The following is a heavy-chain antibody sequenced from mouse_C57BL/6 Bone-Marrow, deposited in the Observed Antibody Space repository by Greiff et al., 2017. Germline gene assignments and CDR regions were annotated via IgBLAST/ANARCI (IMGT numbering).Heavy chain of an antibody. CDR2: IYPRSGNT. J-gene: IGHJ3*01. CDR3: ARWRDGVVLAWFAY. CDR1: GYTFTSYG. D-gene: IGHD1-1*01. V-gene: IGHV1-81*01. Sequence: VQLQESGAELARPGASVKLSCKASGYTFTSYGISWVKQRTGQGLEWIGEIYPRSGNTYYNEKFKGKATLTADKSSSTAYMELRSLTSEDSAVYFCARWRDGVVLAWFAYWGQGTLVTVSA.